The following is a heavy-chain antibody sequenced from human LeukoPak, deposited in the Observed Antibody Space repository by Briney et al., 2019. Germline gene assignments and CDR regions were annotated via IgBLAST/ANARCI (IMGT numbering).Heavy chain of an antibody. J-gene: IGHJ6*03. CDR1: GFTFDDYA. CDR2: ISWNSGNI. V-gene: IGHV3-9*01. D-gene: IGHD5-24*01. Sequence: GGSLRLSCAASGFTFDDYAMHWIRQAPGKGLEWVSGISWNSGNIRYVDSVKGRFSISRDNAKNSLSLQMNSLRVEDTAVYYCARDWRGATIEIPYYYYYMDVWGKGTTVTVSS. CDR3: ARDWRGATIEIPYYYYYMDV.